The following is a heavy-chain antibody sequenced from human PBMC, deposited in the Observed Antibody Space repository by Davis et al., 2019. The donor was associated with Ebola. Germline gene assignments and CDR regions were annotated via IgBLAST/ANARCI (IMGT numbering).Heavy chain of an antibody. D-gene: IGHD2-2*01. CDR2: MNPNSGNT. Sequence: ASVKVSCKASGYTFTSYDINWVRQATGQGLEWMGWMNPNSGNTGYAQNFQGRVTMTRNSSISTAYMELSSLRSEDTAVYYCARAVRYPVVVTRSSRKYYFDYWGQGTRVTVSS. CDR1: GYTFTSYD. V-gene: IGHV1-8*01. CDR3: ARAVRYPVVVTRSSRKYYFDY. J-gene: IGHJ4*02.